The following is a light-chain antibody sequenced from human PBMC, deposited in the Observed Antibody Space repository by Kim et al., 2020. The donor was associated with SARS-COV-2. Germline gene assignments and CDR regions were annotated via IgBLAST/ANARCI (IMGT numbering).Light chain of an antibody. J-gene: IGKJ4*01. CDR2: DAF. V-gene: IGKV1-8*01. CDR1: QDISNS. CDR3: QQHYIYPLT. Sequence: ASAGDRVTITGRASQDISNSLAWYQQKPGKAPELLIYDAFTLQSGVSPRFSGSRSGTDFTLTISSLQSEDFATYYCQQHYIYPLTFGGGTKVDIK.